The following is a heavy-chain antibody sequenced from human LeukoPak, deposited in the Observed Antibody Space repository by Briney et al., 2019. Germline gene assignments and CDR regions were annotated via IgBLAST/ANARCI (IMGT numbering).Heavy chain of an antibody. Sequence: ASVKVSCKASGYTFTGYYMHWLRQAPGQGLEWMGRINPNSGGTNYAQKFQGRVTMTRDTSISTAYMELSRLRSEDTAVYYCARGRRLRQSDYWCQGTLVTVSS. D-gene: IGHD5-12*01. CDR2: INPNSGGT. J-gene: IGHJ4*02. CDR3: ARGRRLRQSDY. V-gene: IGHV1-2*06. CDR1: GYTFTGYY.